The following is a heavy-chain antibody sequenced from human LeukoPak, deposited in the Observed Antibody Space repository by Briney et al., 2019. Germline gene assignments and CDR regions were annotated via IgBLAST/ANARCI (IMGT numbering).Heavy chain of an antibody. J-gene: IGHJ4*02. CDR3: AVTIAVGY. CDR2: IKEDGSEK. V-gene: IGHV3-7*01. Sequence: GGSLRLSCIGSGFNFSGYWMTWVRQAPGKGLERVGNIKEDGSEKHYVDSVKGRFTISRDNAKNSLSLQMNTLRVEDTAIYYCAVTIAVGYWGQGALVTVPS. CDR1: GFNFSGYW. D-gene: IGHD6-19*01.